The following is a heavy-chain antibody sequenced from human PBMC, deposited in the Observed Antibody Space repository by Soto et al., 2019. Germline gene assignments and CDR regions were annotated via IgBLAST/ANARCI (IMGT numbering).Heavy chain of an antibody. CDR1: GFTFGDYA. CDR3: TRAGESAAGIFGFDY. CDR2: IRSKAYGGTT. D-gene: IGHD6-13*01. Sequence: GGSLRLSCTASGFTFGDYAMSWFRQAPGKGLEWVGFIRSKAYGGTTEYAASVKGRFTISRDDSKSIAYLQMNSLKTEDTAVYYCTRAGESAAGIFGFDYWGQGTLVTVSS. V-gene: IGHV3-49*03. J-gene: IGHJ4*02.